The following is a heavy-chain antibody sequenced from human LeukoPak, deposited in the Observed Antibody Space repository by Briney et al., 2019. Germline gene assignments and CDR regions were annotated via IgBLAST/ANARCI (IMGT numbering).Heavy chain of an antibody. Sequence: GGSLRLSCAASGFSVSTNYMTWVRQAPGKGLEWVAAIYSDGNTYYADSVKGRFTISRQNSENTLYLQMGSLTADDTAVYYCARDWAWWGQGTLVTVSS. J-gene: IGHJ4*02. D-gene: IGHD3-16*01. V-gene: IGHV3-53*04. CDR1: GFSVSTNY. CDR3: ARDWAW. CDR2: IYSDGNT.